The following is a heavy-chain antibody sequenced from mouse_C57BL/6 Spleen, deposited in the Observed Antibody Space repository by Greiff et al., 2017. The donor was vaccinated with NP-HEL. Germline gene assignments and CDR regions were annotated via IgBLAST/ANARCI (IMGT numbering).Heavy chain of an antibody. CDR2: IDPEDGDT. CDR3: ARKEGTAVREAY. CDR1: GFNIKDYY. J-gene: IGHJ3*01. V-gene: IGHV14-2*01. D-gene: IGHD2-14*01. Sequence: VQLQQSGAELVKPGASVKLSCTASGFNIKDYYMHWVKQRTEQGLEWIGMIDPEDGDTKYAPKFQGKATITADTSSNTAYLQLSSLTSEDTAVYYCARKEGTAVREAYWGQGTLVTVSA.